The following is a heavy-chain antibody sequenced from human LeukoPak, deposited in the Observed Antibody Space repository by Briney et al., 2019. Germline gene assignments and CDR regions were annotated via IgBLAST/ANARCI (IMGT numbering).Heavy chain of an antibody. CDR3: AHRRRGIAAAGTSYFQH. J-gene: IGHJ1*01. CDR2: IYWNDDK. V-gene: IGHV2-5*01. D-gene: IGHD6-13*01. Sequence: SGPTLVNPTQTLTLTCTFSGFSLSTSGVGVGWIRQPPGKALEWLALIYWNDDKRYSPSLKSRLTITKDTSKNQVVLIMTNMDPVDTATYYCAHRRRGIAAAGTSYFQHWGQGTLVTVSS. CDR1: GFSLSTSGVG.